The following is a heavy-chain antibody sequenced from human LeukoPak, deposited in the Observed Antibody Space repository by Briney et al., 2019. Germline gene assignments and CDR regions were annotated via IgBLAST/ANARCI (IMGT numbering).Heavy chain of an antibody. Sequence: ASVKISCKASGYTFTSYDINWVRQATGQGLEWMGWMNPNSCNTGYAQKLQGRVTMTRDPSISTGYMEMSSLACEDTDVYYCARVPYYNGAEGFYFYGLDVWGHGTTVTVSS. CDR1: GYTFTSYD. CDR2: MNPNSCNT. D-gene: IGHD1-14*01. V-gene: IGHV1-8*01. CDR3: ARVPYYNGAEGFYFYGLDV. J-gene: IGHJ6*02.